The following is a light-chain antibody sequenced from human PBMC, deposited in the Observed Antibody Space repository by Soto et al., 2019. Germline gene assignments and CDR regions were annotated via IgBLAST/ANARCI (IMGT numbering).Light chain of an antibody. CDR3: LQHNTSPRT. V-gene: IGKV1-17*01. J-gene: IGKJ1*01. Sequence: DIQMTQSPSSLSASVGDTVTIACRASQGIRNDLAWYQQKPGKAPKRLIYATSSLQSGVPSRFSGSGSGTEFSLTISSLQPEDFATYFCLQHNTSPRTFGQGTKVDIK. CDR2: ATS. CDR1: QGIRND.